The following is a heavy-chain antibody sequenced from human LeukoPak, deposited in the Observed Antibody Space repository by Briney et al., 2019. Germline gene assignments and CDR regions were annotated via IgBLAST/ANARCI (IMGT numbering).Heavy chain of an antibody. Sequence: SETLSLTCTVSGYSISSGYYWGWIRQPPGKGLEWIGSIYHSGSTYYNPSLKSRVTISVDTSRDQFSLKLSSVTAADTAVYYCARDRRRCSSTSCYVVYYEFDYWGQGTLVTVSS. CDR2: IYHSGST. CDR3: ARDRRRCSSTSCYVVYYEFDY. J-gene: IGHJ4*02. V-gene: IGHV4-38-2*02. CDR1: GYSISSGYY. D-gene: IGHD2-2*01.